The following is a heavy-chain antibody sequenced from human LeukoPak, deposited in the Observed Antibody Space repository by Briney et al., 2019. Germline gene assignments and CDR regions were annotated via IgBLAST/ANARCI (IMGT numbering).Heavy chain of an antibody. D-gene: IGHD5-24*01. Sequence: SETLSLTCTVSGGSISSYYWSWIRQPPGKGLEWIGYIYYSGSTNCNPSLKSRVTISVDTSKNQFSLKLSSVTAADTAVYYCARGMATIRYYFDYWGQGTLVTVSS. V-gene: IGHV4-59*01. CDR1: GGSISSYY. CDR2: IYYSGST. CDR3: ARGMATIRYYFDY. J-gene: IGHJ4*02.